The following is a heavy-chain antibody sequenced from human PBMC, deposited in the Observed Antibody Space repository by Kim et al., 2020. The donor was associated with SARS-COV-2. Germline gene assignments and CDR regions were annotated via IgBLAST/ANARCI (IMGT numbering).Heavy chain of an antibody. CDR2: IVVVSGNT. J-gene: IGHJ5*02. V-gene: IGHV1-58*02. CDR1: GFTFTSSA. D-gene: IGHD3-16*02. CDR3: AAGNDGDYVWGSYRFDP. Sequence: SVKVSCKASGFTFTSSAMQWVRQARGQCLEWIGWIVVVSGNTNYAQKFQERVTITRDMSTSTAYMELSSLRSEDTAVYYCAAGNDGDYVWGSYRFDPWGQGTLVTVS.